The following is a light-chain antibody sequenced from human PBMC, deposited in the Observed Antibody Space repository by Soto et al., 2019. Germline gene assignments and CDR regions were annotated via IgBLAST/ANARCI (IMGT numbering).Light chain of an antibody. CDR3: HQYSSSPVT. J-gene: IGKJ4*01. Sequence: IVLTQSPATLSLSPGERATLSCRASQSVSSYLAWYQQKPGQAPRLLIYDASNRATGIPARFSGSGSGRDFTLTISRLEAEDFAVYYCHQYSSSPVTFGGGTKVDIK. CDR2: DAS. CDR1: QSVSSY. V-gene: IGKV3-11*02.